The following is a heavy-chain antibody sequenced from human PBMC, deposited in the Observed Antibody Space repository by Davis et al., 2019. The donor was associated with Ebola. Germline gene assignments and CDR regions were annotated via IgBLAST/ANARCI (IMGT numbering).Heavy chain of an antibody. V-gene: IGHV1-8*01. CDR1: GYTFTSYD. D-gene: IGHD2-15*01. CDR3: AVLFRVAPSVRYYGLDV. CDR2: MNPNSGST. Sequence: AASVKVSCKASGYTFTSYDLNWVRQATGQGLEWMGWMNPNSGSTGYAQKFQGRVTMTRNTSISTAYMEMSSLRSEDTAVYYWAVLFRVAPSVRYYGLDVWGKGTTVTGSS. J-gene: IGHJ6*04.